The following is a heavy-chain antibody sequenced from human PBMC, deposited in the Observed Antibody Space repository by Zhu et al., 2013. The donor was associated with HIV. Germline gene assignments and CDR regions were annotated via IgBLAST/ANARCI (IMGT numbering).Heavy chain of an antibody. J-gene: IGHJ6*02. CDR3: ARAVVPAASQRGLPSDPIYYYYGMDV. CDR2: IYYSGST. CDR1: GGSISTYY. D-gene: IGHD2-2*01. V-gene: IGHV4-59*01. Sequence: QVQLQESGPGLVKPSETLSLTCTVSGGSISTYYWSWIRQPPGKGLECIGYIYYSGSTTYNPSLKSRVTVSVDTSKNQFSLKLSSVTAADTAVYYCARAVVPAASQRGLPSDPIYYYYGMDVWGQGTTVTVSS.